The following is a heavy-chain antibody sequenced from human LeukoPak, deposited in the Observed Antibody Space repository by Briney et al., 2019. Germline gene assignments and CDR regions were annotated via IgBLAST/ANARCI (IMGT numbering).Heavy chain of an antibody. CDR1: GFTFTTHW. CDR2: IKPDGSDT. Sequence: GGSLRLSCAASGFTFTTHWIHWVRQAPGKGLVWVSRIKPDGSDTNYADSVKGRFTISRDNAKNTVYLQMNSLRAEDTAVYYCARGKYGSYFIDYWGQGTLVTVSS. J-gene: IGHJ4*02. D-gene: IGHD1-26*01. CDR3: ARGKYGSYFIDY. V-gene: IGHV3-74*01.